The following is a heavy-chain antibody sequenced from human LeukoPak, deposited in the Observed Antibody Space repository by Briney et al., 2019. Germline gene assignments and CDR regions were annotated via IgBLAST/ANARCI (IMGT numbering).Heavy chain of an antibody. CDR2: TYYRSKRYS. Sequence: SQTLSLTCAISGDSVSSNSAAWNSIRQSPSRGLEWLGRTYYRSKRYSGYAVSVKSRITISPDTSKNQSSLQLTSVTPEDTAVYYCVRSYDGYLDYWGQGTLVTVSS. CDR3: VRSYDGYLDY. J-gene: IGHJ4*02. V-gene: IGHV6-1*01. D-gene: IGHD4-23*01. CDR1: GDSVSSNSAA.